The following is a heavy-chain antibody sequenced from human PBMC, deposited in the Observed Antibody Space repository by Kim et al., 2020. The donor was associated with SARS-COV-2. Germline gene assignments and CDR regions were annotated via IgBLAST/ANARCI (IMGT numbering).Heavy chain of an antibody. V-gene: IGHV3-49*03. Sequence: GGSLRLSCKASGFTFGDYAMSWFRQAPGKGLEWVSFIRSIAFGGTTEYAASVKGRFIISRDDSRSIAYLQMNSLNTEDTAVYYCTRESEMLIAAAGTDYGMDVWGQGTTVTVSS. D-gene: IGHD6-13*01. CDR1: GFTFGDYA. CDR2: IRSIAFGGTT. CDR3: TRESEMLIAAAGTDYGMDV. J-gene: IGHJ6*02.